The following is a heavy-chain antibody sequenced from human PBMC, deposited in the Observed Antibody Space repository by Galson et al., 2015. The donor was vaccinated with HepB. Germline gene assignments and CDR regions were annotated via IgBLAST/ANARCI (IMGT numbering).Heavy chain of an antibody. CDR1: GFTFSNAW. CDR2: IKSKTDGGTT. V-gene: IGHV3-15*01. D-gene: IGHD3-10*01. CDR3: TTFPSITMVRGVIAYYYYGMDV. Sequence: SLRLSCAASGFTFSNAWMSWVRQAPGKGLEWVGRIKSKTDGGTTDYAAPVKGRFTISRDDSKNTLYLQMNSLKTEDTAVYYCTTFPSITMVRGVIAYYYYGMDVWGQGTTVTVSS. J-gene: IGHJ6*02.